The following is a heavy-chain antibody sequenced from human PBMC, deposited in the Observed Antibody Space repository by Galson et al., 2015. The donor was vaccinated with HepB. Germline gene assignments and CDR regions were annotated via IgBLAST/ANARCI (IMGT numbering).Heavy chain of an antibody. Sequence: SLRLSCAASGFTFSSYWMHWVRQAPGKGLVWVSRINSDGSSTSYADSVKGRFTISRDNAKNTLYLQMNSLRAEDTAVYYCARARGYSYGYGMDVWGQGTTVTVSS. CDR3: ARARGYSYGYGMDV. D-gene: IGHD5-18*01. CDR1: GFTFSSYW. V-gene: IGHV3-74*01. CDR2: INSDGSST. J-gene: IGHJ6*02.